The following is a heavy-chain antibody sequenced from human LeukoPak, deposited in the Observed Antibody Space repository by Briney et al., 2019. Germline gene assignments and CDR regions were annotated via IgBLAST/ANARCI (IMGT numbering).Heavy chain of an antibody. J-gene: IGHJ4*02. Sequence: SETLSLTCTVSGGSVSSGSYYWSWIRQPPGKGLEWIGYFYNSGSTNYNPSLKSRVTISVDTSKNQFSLKLSSVTAADTAVYYCARDSMTDSSTFDYWGRGTLVTVSS. CDR3: ARDSMTDSSTFDY. CDR2: FYNSGST. D-gene: IGHD2/OR15-2a*01. V-gene: IGHV4-61*01. CDR1: GGSVSSGSYY.